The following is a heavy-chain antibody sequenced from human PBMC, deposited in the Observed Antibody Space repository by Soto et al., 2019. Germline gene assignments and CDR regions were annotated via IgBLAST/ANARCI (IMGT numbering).Heavy chain of an antibody. J-gene: IGHJ3*01. CDR3: AKDWIRGSDFLCFPAFHV. CDR1: GFTFSDFG. D-gene: IGHD5-18*01. CDR2: ITAYDGST. V-gene: IGHV3-23*01. Sequence: VELLESGGGLVQPGGSLRLSCEASGFTFSDFGLTWVRQGPGEGLEWVSSITAYDGSTYYAETVKGRFTMSRDNSRNTVFLDMTILREEDTAAYFCAKDWIRGSDFLCFPAFHVWGQGTKVTVSA.